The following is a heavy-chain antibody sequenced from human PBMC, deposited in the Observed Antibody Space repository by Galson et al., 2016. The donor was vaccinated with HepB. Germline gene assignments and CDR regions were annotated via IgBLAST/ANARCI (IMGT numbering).Heavy chain of an antibody. D-gene: IGHD3-9*01. V-gene: IGHV3-21*01. Sequence: SLRLSCAASEFTFSTYGMHWVRQAPGKGLDWVSAISGGSSYIFYADSVKGRFTISRDNAKNAVYLQMNSLRAEDTAVYYCAREPVRLDDLLTGPPKNPDYWGQGTLVTVSS. CDR1: EFTFSTYG. CDR2: ISGGSSYI. CDR3: AREPVRLDDLLTGPPKNPDY. J-gene: IGHJ4*02.